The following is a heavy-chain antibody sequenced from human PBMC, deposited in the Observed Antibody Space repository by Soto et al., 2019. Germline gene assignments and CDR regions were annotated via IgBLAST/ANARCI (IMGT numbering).Heavy chain of an antibody. D-gene: IGHD2-21*01. CDR1: GGTFSSYA. V-gene: IGHV1-69*13. CDR3: ARGMIAMEYYYYGMYV. J-gene: IGHJ6*02. CDR2: IIPIFGTA. Sequence: SVKVSCKASGGTFSSYAISWVRQAPGQGLEWMGGIIPIFGTANYAQKFRGRVTITADESTSTAYMELSSLRSEDTAVYYCARGMIAMEYYYYGMYVWGQGTTVTVSS.